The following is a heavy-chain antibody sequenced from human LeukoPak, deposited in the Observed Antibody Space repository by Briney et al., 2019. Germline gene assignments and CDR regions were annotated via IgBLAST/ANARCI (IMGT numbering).Heavy chain of an antibody. V-gene: IGHV4-4*07. CDR1: GGSISSYY. CDR2: ICTSGST. CDR3: ARDLAPDPDIVVVPAALYNWFDP. J-gene: IGHJ5*02. Sequence: SETLSLTCTVSGGSISSYYWSWIRQPAGKGLEWIGRICTSGSTNYNPSLKSRVTMSVDTSKNQFSLKLSSVTAADTAVYYCARDLAPDPDIVVVPAALYNWFDPWGQGTLVTVSS. D-gene: IGHD2-2*01.